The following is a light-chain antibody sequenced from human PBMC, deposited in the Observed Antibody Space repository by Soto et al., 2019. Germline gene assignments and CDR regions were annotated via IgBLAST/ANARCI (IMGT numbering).Light chain of an antibody. Sequence: DIQMTQSPSTLSAFVGDRVTITCRASQSISSGLAWFQQKPGKAPKLLIYDASSLESGVPSRFSGSGSGTEFSLTSSSLQPDDFATYYCQQYNSYPWTFGQGTKVEIK. CDR3: QQYNSYPWT. V-gene: IGKV1-5*01. CDR1: QSISSG. CDR2: DAS. J-gene: IGKJ1*01.